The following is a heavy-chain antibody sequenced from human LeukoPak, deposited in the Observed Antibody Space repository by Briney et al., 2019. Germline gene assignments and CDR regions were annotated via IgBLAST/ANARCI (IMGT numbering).Heavy chain of an antibody. V-gene: IGHV4-30-4*01. Sequence: SETLSLTCTVSGGSISSGDYYWSWIRQPPGKGLEWIGYIYYSGSTYYNPSLKSRVTISVDTSKNQFSLKLSSVTAADTAVYYCAKLLGYYYGSGSHDIDYWGQGTLVTVSP. CDR3: AKLLGYYYGSGSHDIDY. CDR1: GGSISSGDYY. D-gene: IGHD3-10*01. J-gene: IGHJ4*02. CDR2: IYYSGST.